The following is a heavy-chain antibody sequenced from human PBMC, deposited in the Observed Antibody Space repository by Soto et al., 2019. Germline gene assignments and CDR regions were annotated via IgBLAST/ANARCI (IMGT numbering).Heavy chain of an antibody. CDR2: ISSGGTV. CDR3: TQEKSVMYSGYDAFDI. CDR1: GFTFSSYE. D-gene: IGHD5-12*01. Sequence: WGSLRLSCVASGFTFSSYEIDFCRQVRVECLEWVAYISSGGTVLYGVSAKGRFTISRDNADNSLYLQMNRLTAEDTAVYYCTQEKSVMYSGYDAFDIWGRGTMVTVSS. V-gene: IGHV3-48*03. J-gene: IGHJ3*02.